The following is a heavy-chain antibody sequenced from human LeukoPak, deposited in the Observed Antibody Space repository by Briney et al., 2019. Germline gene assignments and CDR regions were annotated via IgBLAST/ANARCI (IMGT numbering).Heavy chain of an antibody. V-gene: IGHV3-7*01. CDR3: ARIGYRSSSLDY. Sequence: PGGSLRLSCAATGFPFRSYWMTLVRQAPGKGLEWVANINQDGSQIYYVDSVKGRLTVSRDNAKNSVYLQVNSLRVEDTSVYYCARIGYRSSSLDYWGQGTPVTVSS. D-gene: IGHD6-13*01. CDR1: GFPFRSYW. CDR2: INQDGSQI. J-gene: IGHJ4*02.